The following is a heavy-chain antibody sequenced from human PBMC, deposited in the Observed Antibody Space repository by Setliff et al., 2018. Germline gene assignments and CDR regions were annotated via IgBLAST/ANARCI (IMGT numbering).Heavy chain of an antibody. D-gene: IGHD4-17*01. V-gene: IGHV1-69*13. CDR2: IIPTSEAT. CDR3: AIRVMTTVTTETYFQH. J-gene: IGHJ1*01. Sequence: SVKVSCKLSGASFNTYGLNWVRQAPGQGLEWMGRIIPTSEATNYAQKFQGRVTSTADESTSTAHMELSSLRSEDTAVYYCAIRVMTTVTTETYFQHWGQGTMVTVSS. CDR1: GASFNTYG.